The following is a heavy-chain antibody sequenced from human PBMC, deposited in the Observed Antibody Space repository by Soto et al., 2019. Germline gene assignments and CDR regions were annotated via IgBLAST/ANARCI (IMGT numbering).Heavy chain of an antibody. CDR1: GFNLVDYV. CDR2: ISGSGGST. D-gene: IGHD3-10*01. V-gene: IGHV3-23*01. Sequence: EVQLLESGGGLVQPGGSLRLSCTASGFNLVDYVTTWVRQAPGKGLEWVSTISGSGGSTFYADSVKGRFTISTDTSTNTLYLQMNSLRDEDTAVYYCAKEMNSRWFPLDSWGQGTLVTVSS. CDR3: AKEMNSRWFPLDS. J-gene: IGHJ4*02.